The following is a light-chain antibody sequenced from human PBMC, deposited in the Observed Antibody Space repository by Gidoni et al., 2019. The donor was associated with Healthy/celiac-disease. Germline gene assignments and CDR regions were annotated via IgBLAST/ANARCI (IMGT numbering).Light chain of an antibody. V-gene: IGLV3-19*01. Sequence: SSELTQDPAVSVALGQTVRITCQGYSLRSYYASWYQQKPGQAPVLVIYVKNNRPSGIPDRFSGSSLGNTASLTITGAQAEDEADYYCNSRDSSGNHLGVVFGGGTKLTVL. CDR2: VKN. J-gene: IGLJ2*01. CDR1: SLRSYY. CDR3: NSRDSSGNHLGVV.